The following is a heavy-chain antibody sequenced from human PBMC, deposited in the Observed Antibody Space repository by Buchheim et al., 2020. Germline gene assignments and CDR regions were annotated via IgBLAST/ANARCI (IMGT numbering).Heavy chain of an antibody. J-gene: IGHJ4*02. V-gene: IGHV4-4*02. D-gene: IGHD1-14*01. Sequence: QVQLQESGPGLVKPSGTLSLTCTVSGDSISSNNWWSWVRQSPGKELEWIGEISQSGSTYYNPSLKNRVSISVDTFQNQFTLNVNSVTAADTAVYFCARATITRLFDYWGRGTL. CDR2: ISQSGST. CDR1: GDSISSNNW. CDR3: ARATITRLFDY.